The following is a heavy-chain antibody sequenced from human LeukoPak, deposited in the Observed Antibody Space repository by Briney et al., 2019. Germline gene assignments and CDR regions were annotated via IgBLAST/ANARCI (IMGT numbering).Heavy chain of an antibody. CDR3: ARGMAAAYDYNWFDP. CDR1: GDSISSYY. CDR2: IHASGST. D-gene: IGHD5-12*01. J-gene: IGHJ5*02. V-gene: IGHV4-4*07. Sequence: SETLSLTCTVSGDSISSYYWSWIRQRAGKGRGGIVRIHASGSTRYNPSLKSRVTMSVDTSKNQFSLKLSSVTAADTAVYFCARGMAAAYDYNWFDPWGQGTLVTVSS.